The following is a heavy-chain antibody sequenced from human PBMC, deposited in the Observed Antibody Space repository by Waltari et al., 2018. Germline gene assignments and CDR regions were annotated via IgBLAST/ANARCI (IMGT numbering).Heavy chain of an antibody. CDR1: GGSISSSSYY. V-gene: IGHV4-39*07. CDR3: ARESLRAGADY. CDR2: IYYSGST. Sequence: QLQLQESGPGLVKTSETLSLTCTVSGGSISSSSYYWGWIRPPPGKGLEWMGSIYYSGSTYYNPSLHSRVTSSVATSKNQCALKLSSVTAADTALYYCARESLRAGADYWGQGTLVTVSS. J-gene: IGHJ4*02. D-gene: IGHD6-19*01.